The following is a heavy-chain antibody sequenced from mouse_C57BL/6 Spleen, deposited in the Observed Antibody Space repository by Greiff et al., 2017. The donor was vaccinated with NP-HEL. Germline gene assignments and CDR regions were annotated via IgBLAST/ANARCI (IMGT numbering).Heavy chain of an antibody. D-gene: IGHD1-1*01. CDR3: ARWYYGSRDYYAMDY. Sequence: EVKLMESGPELVKPGASVKISCKASGYSFTGYYMNWVKQSPEKSLEWIGEINPSTGGTTYNQKFKAKATLTVDKSSSTAYMQLKSLTSEDSAVYYCARWYYGSRDYYAMDYWGQGTSVTVSS. V-gene: IGHV1-42*01. CDR1: GYSFTGYY. CDR2: INPSTGGT. J-gene: IGHJ4*01.